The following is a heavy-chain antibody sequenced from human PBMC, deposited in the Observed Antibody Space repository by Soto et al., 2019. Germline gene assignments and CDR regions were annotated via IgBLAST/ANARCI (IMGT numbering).Heavy chain of an antibody. CDR3: AKAWNYYAELDY. Sequence: VSLRLSCATSGFLFGSYTMNWVRQAPGKGLEWVSFISGSGYSTYYADSVKGRFTISRDDSKNTLYLQMDSLRVEDTAIYYCAKAWNYYAELDYWGQGTRVTVSS. J-gene: IGHJ4*02. D-gene: IGHD1-7*01. CDR1: GFLFGSYT. V-gene: IGHV3-23*01. CDR2: ISGSGYST.